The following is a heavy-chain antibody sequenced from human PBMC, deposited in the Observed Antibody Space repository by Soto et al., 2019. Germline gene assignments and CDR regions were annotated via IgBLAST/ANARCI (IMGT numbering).Heavy chain of an antibody. J-gene: IGHJ4*02. CDR1: GGSISSSSYY. CDR2: IYYSGST. D-gene: IGHD3-16*01. V-gene: IGHV4-39*01. Sequence: QLQLQESGPGLVKPSETLSLTCTVSGGSISSSSYYWGWIRQPPGKGLEWIGSIYYSGSTYYNPSLKSRVTISVDTSKNQFSLKLSSVTAADTAVYYCAGWGSGPMTTIDYWGQGTLVTVSS. CDR3: AGWGSGPMTTIDY.